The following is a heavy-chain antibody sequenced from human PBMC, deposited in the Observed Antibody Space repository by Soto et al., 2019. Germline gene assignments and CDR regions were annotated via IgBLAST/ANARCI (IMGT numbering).Heavy chain of an antibody. Sequence: QVQLVQSGAELKKPGSSVQVSCEASGGSFSKKAISWVRQAPGQGPEWMGGINTKFGSTNYAPKFQGRISITADESTNTVYMSLSSLTSEDTAVYYCARGASSGFEYWYFDLWGRGTLVSVSS. CDR3: ARGASSGFEYWYFDL. CDR1: GGSFSKKA. CDR2: INTKFGST. D-gene: IGHD6-25*01. J-gene: IGHJ2*01. V-gene: IGHV1-69*01.